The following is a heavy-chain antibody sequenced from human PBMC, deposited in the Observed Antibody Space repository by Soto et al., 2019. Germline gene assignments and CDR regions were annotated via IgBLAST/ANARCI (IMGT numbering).Heavy chain of an antibody. Sequence: QIQLVQSGGEVRKPGASVKLSCKASGYTFTTYGISWVRQRPGQGLEWMGWISAFNGNTKSAQEFQGRVTMTTDTSTTTAYMEVKRLTSYDSAVYFCAGGSGDTVSAWLDPWGQGTLVTVSS. CDR3: AGGSGDTVSAWLDP. J-gene: IGHJ5*02. CDR2: ISAFNGNT. D-gene: IGHD5-12*01. CDR1: GYTFTTYG. V-gene: IGHV1-18*01.